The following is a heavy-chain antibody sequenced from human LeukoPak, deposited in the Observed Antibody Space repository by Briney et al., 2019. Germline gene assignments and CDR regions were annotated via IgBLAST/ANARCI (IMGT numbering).Heavy chain of an antibody. V-gene: IGHV5-10-1*01. CDR2: IDPSDSYT. Sequence: GESLKIFCTGSEYSFTSFWVSWVRQMSGKGLEGMGRIDPSDSYTDFSPSLQGHVTISVDKSISTAHLQWSSLNASDHASYYFATYRVANDAFDIWGQGTMVTVSS. J-gene: IGHJ3*02. CDR3: ATYRVANDAFDI. D-gene: IGHD1-26*01. CDR1: EYSFTSFW.